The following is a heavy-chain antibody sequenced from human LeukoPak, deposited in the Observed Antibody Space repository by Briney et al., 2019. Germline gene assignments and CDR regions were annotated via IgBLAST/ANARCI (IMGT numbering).Heavy chain of an antibody. CDR1: GYTFTRYY. D-gene: IGHD6-13*01. CDR2: INPSGGST. V-gene: IGHV1-46*01. J-gene: IGHJ3*02. Sequence: ASVKVSCKASGYTFTRYYMHWVRQAPGQGLEWMGIINPSGGSTSYAQKFQGRVTMTTDTSTSTVYMELTSLRSEDTAAYYCASSLRTGYSSQGAFDIWGQGTMVSVSS. CDR3: ASSLRTGYSSQGAFDI.